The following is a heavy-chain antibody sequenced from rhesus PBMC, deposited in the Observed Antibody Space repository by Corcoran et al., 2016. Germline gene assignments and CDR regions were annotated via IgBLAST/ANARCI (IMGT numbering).Heavy chain of an antibody. CDR1: GCTFSSYG. D-gene: IGHD3-16*01. Sequence: EVQLVETGGGSVQPGGSLKLSCAASGCTFSSYGMSWVRQAPGKGLEWVSAIHRGGGSTYYADSVKGRFTISSDNSKNTLSLQINSLRAEDTAVYYCAKEIYSGSYYYFDYWGQGVLVTVSS. CDR3: AKEIYSGSYYYFDY. J-gene: IGHJ4*01. V-gene: IGHV3S5*01. CDR2: IHRGGGST.